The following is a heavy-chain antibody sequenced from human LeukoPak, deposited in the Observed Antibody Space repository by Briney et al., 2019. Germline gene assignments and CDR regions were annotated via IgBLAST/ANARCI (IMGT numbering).Heavy chain of an antibody. CDR2: IISGSNSI. J-gene: IGHJ4*02. CDR3: AREYEEGGLSYHYDSSGYFDY. V-gene: IGHV3-48*01. CDR1: GFIFSTYT. D-gene: IGHD3-22*01. Sequence: GGSLRLSCAASGFIFSTYTMNWVRQAPGKGLEWVSYIISGSNSIYYADSVKGRFTISRDNAKNSLYLQMNSLRAEDTAVYYCAREYEEGGLSYHYDSSGYFDYWGQGTLVTVSS.